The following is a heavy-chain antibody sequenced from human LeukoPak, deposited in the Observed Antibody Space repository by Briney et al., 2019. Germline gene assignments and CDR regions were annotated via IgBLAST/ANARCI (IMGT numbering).Heavy chain of an antibody. V-gene: IGHV3-72*01. CDR1: GTSITEYN. D-gene: IGHD1-26*01. CDR3: TRVVLVGTTYSYFDY. CDR2: TRKKTNSYTT. Sequence: LSLTCAVYGTSITEYNWDWVRQAPGKGLEWVGRTRKKTNSYTTEYAASVKGRFTISRDDSKNSLYLQMNSLKAEDTAVYYCTRVVLVGTTYSYFDYWGQGTLVTVSS. J-gene: IGHJ4*02.